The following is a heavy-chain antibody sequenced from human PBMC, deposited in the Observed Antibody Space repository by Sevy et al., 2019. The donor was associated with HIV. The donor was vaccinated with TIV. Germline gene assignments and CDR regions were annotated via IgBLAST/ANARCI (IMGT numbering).Heavy chain of an antibody. J-gene: IGHJ4*02. CDR3: GAPRAEPGGDYFDR. V-gene: IGHV4-31*03. D-gene: IGHD1-26*01. CDR1: GGPMRSSGHY. CDR2: IYYSGST. Sequence: TLSLTCTVSGGPMRSSGHYWTWIRQHPGKGLELVGYIYYSGSTYYNPSLKSRLAISIDTSQNQLSLKLSSVTAADNALFYCGAPRAEPGGDYFDRWGQGILVTVSS.